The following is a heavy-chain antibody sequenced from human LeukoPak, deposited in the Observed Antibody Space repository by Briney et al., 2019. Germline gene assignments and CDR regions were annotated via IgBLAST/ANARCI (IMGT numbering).Heavy chain of an antibody. V-gene: IGHV3-9*03. CDR1: GFTFDDYA. Sequence: GGSLRLSCAASGFTFDDYAMHWVRQAPGKGLEWVSGISWNSGSISYADSVKGRFTISRDNAKNSLYLQMNSLRAEDMALYYCAKDGGRYDFGVLKYFQHWGQGTLVTVSS. CDR3: AKDGGRYDFGVLKYFQH. J-gene: IGHJ1*01. CDR2: ISWNSGSI. D-gene: IGHD3-3*01.